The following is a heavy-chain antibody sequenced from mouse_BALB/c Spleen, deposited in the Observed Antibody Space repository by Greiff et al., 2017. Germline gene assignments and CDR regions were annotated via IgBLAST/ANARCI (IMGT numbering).Heavy chain of an antibody. CDR2: IYPGNSDT. J-gene: IGHJ3*01. CDR1: GYSFTSYW. D-gene: IGHD2-10*02. V-gene: IGHV1-5*01. CDR3: TRYGNYVTSFAY. Sequence: VQLQQSGTVLARPGASVKMSCKASGYSFTSYWMHWVKQRPGQGLEWIGAIYPGNSDTSYNQKFKGKAKLTAVTSASTAYMELSSLTNEDSAVYYCTRYGNYVTSFAYWGQGTLVTVSA.